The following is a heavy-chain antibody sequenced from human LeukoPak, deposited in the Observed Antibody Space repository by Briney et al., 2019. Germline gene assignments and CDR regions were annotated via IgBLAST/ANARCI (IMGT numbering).Heavy chain of an antibody. CDR1: GFTFSSYA. J-gene: IGHJ4*02. Sequence: PGGSLRLSCAASGFTFSSYAMHWVRQAPGKGLEWVAVISYDGSNKYYADSVKGRFTISRDNSKNTLYLQMNSLRAEDTAVYYCAKDGSQVLLWFGELQYWGQGTLVTVSS. CDR2: ISYDGSNK. D-gene: IGHD3-10*01. V-gene: IGHV3-30*04. CDR3: AKDGSQVLLWFGELQY.